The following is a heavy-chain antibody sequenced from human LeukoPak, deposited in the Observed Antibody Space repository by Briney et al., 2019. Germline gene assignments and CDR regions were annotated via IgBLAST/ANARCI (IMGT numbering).Heavy chain of an antibody. CDR2: ISWNSGSI. CDR3: AKDMTEISGLIGY. J-gene: IGHJ4*02. Sequence: PGGSLRLSCAASGFTIDDYAMHWVRQAPGKGLEWVSGISWNSGSIGYADSVKGRFTISRDNAKNSLYLQMNSLRAEDTALYYCAKDMTEISGLIGYWGQGTLVTVSS. D-gene: IGHD5-12*01. V-gene: IGHV3-9*01. CDR1: GFTIDDYA.